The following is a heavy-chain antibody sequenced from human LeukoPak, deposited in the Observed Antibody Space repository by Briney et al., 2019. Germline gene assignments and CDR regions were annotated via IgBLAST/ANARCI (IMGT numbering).Heavy chain of an antibody. V-gene: IGHV5-51*01. CDR1: GSSFTTYW. CDR2: IYPGDSDT. J-gene: IGHJ4*02. Sequence: GASLKISCKGSGSSFTTYWIGWVRQMPGKGLEWMGNIYPGDSDTRYSPSFQGQVTISADKSITTAYLQWSSLRASDTAIYYCARRWYDSSGYSRHFDYWGQGTLVTVPS. CDR3: ARRWYDSSGYSRHFDY. D-gene: IGHD3-22*01.